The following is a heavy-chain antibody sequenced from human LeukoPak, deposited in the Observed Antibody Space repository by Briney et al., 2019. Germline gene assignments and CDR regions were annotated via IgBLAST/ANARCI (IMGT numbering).Heavy chain of an antibody. CDR2: ISVSDAST. CDR1: VLTFSGYA. Sequence: GRSLRLSCAASVLTFSGYAMSWGLRGPGEGVEWGSAISVSDASTYYAASAKGRFTISQDNSKNTLYLQMNSLRAEDTAVYYCAKRCSGGSCYRYSSYYMDVWGKGTTVTVSS. V-gene: IGHV3-23*01. D-gene: IGHD2-15*01. J-gene: IGHJ6*03. CDR3: AKRCSGGSCYRYSSYYMDV.